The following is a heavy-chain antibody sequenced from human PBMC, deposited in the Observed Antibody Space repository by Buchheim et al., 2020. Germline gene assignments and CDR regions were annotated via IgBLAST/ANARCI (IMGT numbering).Heavy chain of an antibody. CDR1: GFTFSSYA. CDR3: AKATRHSKWAKTLRFDP. V-gene: IGHV3-23*01. D-gene: IGHD4-11*01. J-gene: IGHJ5*02. Sequence: EVQLLESGGGLVQPGGSLRLSCAASGFTFSSYAMSWVRQAPGKGLEWVSAISGSGGSTYYADSVKGRFTISRDNSKNTLYFQMNSLRAEDTAVYYCAKATRHSKWAKTLRFDPWGQGTL. CDR2: ISGSGGST.